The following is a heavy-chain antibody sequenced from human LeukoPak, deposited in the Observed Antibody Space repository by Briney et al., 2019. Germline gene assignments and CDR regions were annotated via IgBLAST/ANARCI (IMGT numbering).Heavy chain of an antibody. J-gene: IGHJ6*04. CDR1: GYSFTSYW. CDR3: ARSGSYYGSGSYFNYYGMDV. Sequence: GESLKISCKGSGYSFTSYWIGWVRQLPGKGLGWMGIIYPGDSDTRYSPCFQGQVTISADKSLSTAYLQWSSLKASDTAMYYCARSGSYYGSGSYFNYYGMDVWGKGTTVTVSS. CDR2: IYPGDSDT. D-gene: IGHD3-10*01. V-gene: IGHV5-51*01.